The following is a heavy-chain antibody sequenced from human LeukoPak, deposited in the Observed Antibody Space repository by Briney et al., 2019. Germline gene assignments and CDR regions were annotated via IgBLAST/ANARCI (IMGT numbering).Heavy chain of an antibody. Sequence: ASVKVSCKASGYTFSTYHMNWVRQALGQGLEWMGTISPSNGNTNYAQSFRGRVTMTRDTSTSTVYMELTSLTSEDTAVYYCVREASGGYFDYWGQGTQVTVSS. J-gene: IGHJ4*02. CDR3: VREASGGYFDY. V-gene: IGHV1-46*01. CDR1: GYTFSTYH. D-gene: IGHD3-16*01. CDR2: ISPSNGNT.